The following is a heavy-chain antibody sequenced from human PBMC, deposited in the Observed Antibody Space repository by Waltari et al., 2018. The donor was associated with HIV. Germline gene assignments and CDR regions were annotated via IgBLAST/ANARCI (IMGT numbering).Heavy chain of an antibody. D-gene: IGHD3-10*01. Sequence: QLLESGGGLVEPGGYLRLSCVASGFIFTDFAMDWVRQAPGKGLEWVSAIRGGGETFYADSVKGRFTISRDNSKNTLYLQMNSLRADDAAVYYCVKDSGRAADVFDLWGQGTMVTVSS. J-gene: IGHJ3*01. CDR1: GFIFTDFA. V-gene: IGHV3-23*01. CDR2: IRGGGET. CDR3: VKDSGRAADVFDL.